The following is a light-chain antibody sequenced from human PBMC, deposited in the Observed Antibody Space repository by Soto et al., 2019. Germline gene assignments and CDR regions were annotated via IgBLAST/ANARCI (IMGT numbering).Light chain of an antibody. CDR2: NTN. J-gene: IGLJ3*02. CDR1: SGSVSTSYY. CDR3: VLYMGSGVWV. V-gene: IGLV8-61*01. Sequence: QSVVTQEPSFSVSPGRTVTLTCGLSSGSVSTSYYPSWYQQTPCQAPRTLIYNTNTRSSGVPDRFSGSILGNKAALTITGAQADDESDYYCVLYMGSGVWVFGGGTKLTVL.